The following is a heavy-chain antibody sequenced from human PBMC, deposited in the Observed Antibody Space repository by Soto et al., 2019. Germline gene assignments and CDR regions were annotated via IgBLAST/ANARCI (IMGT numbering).Heavy chain of an antibody. CDR1: GFTFSNFA. J-gene: IGHJ4*02. CDR2: ISASGGST. V-gene: IGHV3-23*01. CDR3: AKGRRFNPSGFFDY. Sequence: GGSLRLSCAASGFTFSNFAMSWVRQAPGEGLEWVSAISASGGSTSYADSVKGRFTISRDNSKNTLYLQLNILRAGDTAVYYCAKGRRFNPSGFFDYWGQGTPVTVSS. D-gene: IGHD3-10*01.